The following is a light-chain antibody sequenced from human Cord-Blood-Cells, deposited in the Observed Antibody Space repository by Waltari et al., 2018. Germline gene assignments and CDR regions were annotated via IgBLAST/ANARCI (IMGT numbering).Light chain of an antibody. V-gene: IGKV1-9*01. J-gene: IGKJ4*01. CDR2: AAS. CDR1: QGISSY. CDR3: QQLNSYLT. Sequence: IQLTQSPSSLSASVGDRVTITCRASQGISSYLAWYQQKPGKGPKLLIYAASTLQSGVPSRFSGSGSGTDFTLTISSLQPEDFATYYCQQLNSYLTVGGGTKVEIK.